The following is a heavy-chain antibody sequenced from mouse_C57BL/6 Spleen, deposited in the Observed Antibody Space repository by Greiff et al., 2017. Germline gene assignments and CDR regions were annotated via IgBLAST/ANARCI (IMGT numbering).Heavy chain of an antibody. J-gene: IGHJ4*01. Sequence: QVQVKQSGAELAKPGASVKLSCKASGYTFTSYWMHWVKQRPGQGLEWIGYINPSSGYTKYNQQFKDKATLNADKSSSTAYMQLSILTYEASAVYYCANNYDGSSYEAMDYGGQGTSVTVSS. V-gene: IGHV1-7*01. CDR1: GYTFTSYW. CDR2: INPSSGYT. CDR3: ANNYDGSSYEAMDY. D-gene: IGHD1-1*01.